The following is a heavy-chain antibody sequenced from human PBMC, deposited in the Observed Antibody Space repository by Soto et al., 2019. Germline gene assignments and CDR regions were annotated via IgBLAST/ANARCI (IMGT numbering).Heavy chain of an antibody. V-gene: IGHV3-23*01. Sequence: EVQLSESGGDLRQPGGSLRLSCAASGFTFTNYAMTWVRQTPGKGLEWVSGISASGGLKYYADSVRGRFTVSRDNSKNILYRQMDNLRDEDTAIYYCAREVGAPSGWLDPWGQGTQVTVSS. CDR2: ISASGGLK. J-gene: IGHJ5*02. CDR3: AREVGAPSGWLDP. D-gene: IGHD1-26*01. CDR1: GFTFTNYA.